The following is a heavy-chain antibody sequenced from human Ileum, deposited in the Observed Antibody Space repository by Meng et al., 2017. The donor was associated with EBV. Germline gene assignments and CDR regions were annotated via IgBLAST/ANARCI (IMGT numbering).Heavy chain of an antibody. Sequence: QGQLVESWAEVKKLGTSVKVSCKASGYTFISYDIKWVRQATGQGLESMGWMNPNNGRTAYAEKFRGRVTMTRDTSTSTAYMELSSLTSEDTAVYFCARGGGPGGWSWVDHWGQGTLVTVSS. J-gene: IGHJ4*02. CDR2: MNPNNGRT. D-gene: IGHD6-19*01. CDR3: ARGGGPGGWSWVDH. CDR1: GYTFISYD. V-gene: IGHV1-8*01.